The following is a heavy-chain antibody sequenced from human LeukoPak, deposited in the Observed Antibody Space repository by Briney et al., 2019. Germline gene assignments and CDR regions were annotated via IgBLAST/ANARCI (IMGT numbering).Heavy chain of an antibody. V-gene: IGHV3-74*01. CDR1: GFTFSNYW. J-gene: IGHJ3*02. CDR2: IGGDGGTM. D-gene: IGHD3-22*01. CDR3: ARGRYDSSGYHDALDI. Sequence: GGSLRLSCVASGFTFSNYWMYWVRQTPGKGLVWVSHIGGDGGTMRFADSVEGRLTISRDNSKNTLYLQMNSLRAEDTAVYYCARGRYDSSGYHDALDIWGQGTMVAVSS.